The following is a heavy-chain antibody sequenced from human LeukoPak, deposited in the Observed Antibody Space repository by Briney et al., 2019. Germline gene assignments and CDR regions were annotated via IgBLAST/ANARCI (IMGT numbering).Heavy chain of an antibody. J-gene: IGHJ6*03. V-gene: IGHV4-34*01. CDR2: INHSGGST. D-gene: IGHD6-13*01. CDR3: ARVVSSSWDYYYYMDV. Sequence: PSETLSLTCAVYGGTFSGYYWSWIRQPPGKGLEWIGEINHSGGSTNYNPSLKSRVTISVDTSKNQFSLKVSSVTAADTAVYYCARVVSSSWDYYYYMDVWGKGTTVTISS. CDR1: GGTFSGYY.